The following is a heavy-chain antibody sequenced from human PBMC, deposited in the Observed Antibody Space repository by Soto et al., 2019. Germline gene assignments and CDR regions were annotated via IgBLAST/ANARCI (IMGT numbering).Heavy chain of an antibody. CDR2: IDPKSGGT. CDR1: GPTFIAYY. Sequence: QLVQSGAEVEKPGASVRVSCKTSGPTFIAYYINWVRQAPGQGLEWMGWIDPKSGGTTYEQKFLGRVTMTRDTSINTAYMDLNRLTSDDTAVYYCARVSVDVPEWGQGTLITVSS. D-gene: IGHD5-12*01. CDR3: ARVSVDVPE. V-gene: IGHV1-2*02. J-gene: IGHJ4*02.